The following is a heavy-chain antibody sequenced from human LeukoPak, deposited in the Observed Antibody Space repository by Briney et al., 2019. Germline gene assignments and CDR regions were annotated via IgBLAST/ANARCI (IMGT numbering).Heavy chain of an antibody. D-gene: IGHD3-9*01. CDR2: IYSSGST. CDR1: GGSISSGSYC. J-gene: IGHJ3*02. Sequence: PSETLSLTCTVSGGSISSGSYCWSWIRQPAGKGLEWIGHIYSSGSTNYNPSLKSRVTISVDTSKNQFSLKLGSVTAADTAVYYCARPHDILTEYAFDIWGQGTMVTVSS. V-gene: IGHV4-61*09. CDR3: ARPHDILTEYAFDI.